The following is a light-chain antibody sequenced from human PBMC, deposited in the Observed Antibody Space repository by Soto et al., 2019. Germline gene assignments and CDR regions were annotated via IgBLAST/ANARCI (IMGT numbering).Light chain of an antibody. CDR1: SSDVGGYNY. V-gene: IGLV2-8*01. J-gene: IGLJ1*01. Sequence: QSVLTQPPSASGSPGQSVTISCTGTSSDVGGYNYVSWYQQHPGKAPKLMIYEVNKRPSGVPDRFSGSKSGNTASLTVSGLQAEDEADYYCSSYAGSNNFVFGTRTKVPS. CDR3: SSYAGSNNFV. CDR2: EVN.